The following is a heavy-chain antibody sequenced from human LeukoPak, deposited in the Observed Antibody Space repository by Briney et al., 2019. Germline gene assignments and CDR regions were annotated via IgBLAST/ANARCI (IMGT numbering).Heavy chain of an antibody. CDR2: IHPADSNT. CDR1: GHNFPSYW. D-gene: IGHD3-22*01. V-gene: IGHV5-51*01. CDR3: ARRYYYNTEFDP. J-gene: IGHJ5*02. Sequence: GESLKISCKASGHNFPSYWIGWVRQMPGKGLEWMGIIHPADSNTVYSPSFQGQVTISAGKSISTVYLQWSSLQASDTAVYYCARRYYYNTEFDPWGQGTLVTVSS.